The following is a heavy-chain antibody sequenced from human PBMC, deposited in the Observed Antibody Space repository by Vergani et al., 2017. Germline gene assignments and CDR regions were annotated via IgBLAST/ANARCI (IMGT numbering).Heavy chain of an antibody. Sequence: QLQLQESGPGLVKPSQTLSLTCTVSGGSISSGSYYWSWIRQPAGKGLEWIGRIYTSGSTNYNPSLKSRVTISVDTSKNQFSLKLSSVTAADTAVYYCARGGGDYGSGSYTLDYWGQGTLVTVSS. D-gene: IGHD3-10*01. CDR1: GGSISSGSYY. CDR3: ARGGGDYGSGSYTLDY. V-gene: IGHV4-61*02. J-gene: IGHJ4*02. CDR2: IYTSGST.